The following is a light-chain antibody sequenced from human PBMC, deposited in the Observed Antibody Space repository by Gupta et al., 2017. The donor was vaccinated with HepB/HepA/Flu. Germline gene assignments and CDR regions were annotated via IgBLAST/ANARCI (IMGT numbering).Light chain of an antibody. Sequence: QSVLTQSPSVSGAPGQRVTISCNGSRSNIGAGYESHWYQQLPGTAPKLLVYGDNNRPSGVPDRFSGSESGAAASLAITGLLGEDEADYYCQSYDSSLNGLVFGGGTKLTVL. V-gene: IGLV1-40*01. CDR3: QSYDSSLNGLV. CDR1: RSNIGAGYE. J-gene: IGLJ2*01. CDR2: GDN.